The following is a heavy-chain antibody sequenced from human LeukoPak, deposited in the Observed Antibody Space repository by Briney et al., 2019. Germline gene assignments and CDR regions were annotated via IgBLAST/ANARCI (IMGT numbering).Heavy chain of an antibody. V-gene: IGHV4-4*08. Sequence: PSETLSLNCNVSGDSMNRYHWSWIRQSPGKGLEWIGYIHTSGTTYYNPSLESRVTFSLDMSKSQFSLTLRSVTAADTAVYFCARRAYQYYFDYWGQGTLVTVSS. J-gene: IGHJ4*02. CDR3: ARRAYQYYFDY. CDR2: IHTSGTT. CDR1: GDSMNRYH.